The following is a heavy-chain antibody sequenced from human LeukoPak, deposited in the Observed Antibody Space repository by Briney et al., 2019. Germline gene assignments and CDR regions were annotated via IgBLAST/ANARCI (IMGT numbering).Heavy chain of an antibody. CDR2: IYYSGST. CDR3: AIAHGDY. D-gene: IGHD5-24*01. J-gene: IGHJ4*02. V-gene: IGHV4-59*01. Sequence: SKTLSLTCTVSGGSISSYYWSWIRQPPGKGLEWIGYIYYSGSTNYNPSLKSRVTISVDTSKNQFSLKLSSVTAADTAVYYCAIAHGDYWGQGTLVTVSS. CDR1: GGSISSYY.